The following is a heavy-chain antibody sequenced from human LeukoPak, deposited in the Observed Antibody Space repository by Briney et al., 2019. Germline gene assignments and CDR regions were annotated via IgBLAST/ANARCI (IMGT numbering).Heavy chain of an antibody. D-gene: IGHD3-16*01. CDR1: GFTFSSYS. V-gene: IGHV3-21*01. CDR3: ASLALGSWFDH. CDR2: ISSSSSYI. Sequence: GGSLRLSCAASGFTFSSYSMNWARQAPGKGLEWVSSISSSSSYIYYADSVKGRFTISRDNAKNSLYLQMNSLRAEDTAVYYCASLALGSWFDHWGQGTLVTVSS. J-gene: IGHJ5*02.